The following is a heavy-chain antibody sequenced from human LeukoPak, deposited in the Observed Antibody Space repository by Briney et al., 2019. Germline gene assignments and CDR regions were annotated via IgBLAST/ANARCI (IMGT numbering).Heavy chain of an antibody. CDR1: GFTFTWHG. D-gene: IGHD2-8*02. V-gene: IGHV3-33*03. Sequence: PGGSLRLSCATSGFTFTWHGFHWVRQAPGKGLEWVGTIYIDGSHKFYADSVKGRFTISRDNAKNTVYLQMDSLRAEDTAVYYCAVVLVSSAFWHCDVWGHGTLVTVSS. CDR3: AVVLVSSAFWHCDV. CDR2: IYIDGSHK. J-gene: IGHJ2*01.